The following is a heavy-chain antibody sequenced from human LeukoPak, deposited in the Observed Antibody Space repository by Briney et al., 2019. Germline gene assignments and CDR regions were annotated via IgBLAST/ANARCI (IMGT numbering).Heavy chain of an antibody. CDR2: IYNNENT. D-gene: IGHD3-9*01. Sequence: PSETLSLTCSVSGGSISNYYWSWIRQPPGKGLEWIGYIYNNENTNYNPALKSRVTISADTSKSQFSLKLSSVTAADTAVYFCARGGNDILVAYFPGIYGMDVWGQGTTVTVSS. V-gene: IGHV4-59*01. J-gene: IGHJ6*02. CDR1: GGSISNYY. CDR3: ARGGNDILVAYFPGIYGMDV.